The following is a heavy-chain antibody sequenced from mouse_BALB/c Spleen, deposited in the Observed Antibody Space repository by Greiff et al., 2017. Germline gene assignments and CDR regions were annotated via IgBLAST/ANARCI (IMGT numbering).Heavy chain of an antibody. J-gene: IGHJ2*01. D-gene: IGHD1-1*01. CDR1: GFNIKDTY. V-gene: IGHV14-3*02. CDR3: ARCYGSSYFDY. CDR2: IDPANGNT. Sequence: VQLKESGAELVKPGASVKLSCTASGFNIKDTYMHWVKQRPEQGLEWIGRIDPANGNTKYDPKFQGKATITADTSSNTAYLQLSSLTSEDTAVYYCARCYGSSYFDYWGQGTTLTVSS.